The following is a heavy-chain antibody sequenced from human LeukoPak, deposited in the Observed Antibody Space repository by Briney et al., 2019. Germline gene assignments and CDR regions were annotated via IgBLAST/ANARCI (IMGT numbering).Heavy chain of an antibody. CDR2: ISGSGGST. D-gene: IGHD3-10*01. V-gene: IGHV3-23*01. CDR1: GFTFSSYG. CDR3: AKGLGSGVRGTFDY. J-gene: IGHJ4*02. Sequence: GGTLRLSCAASGFTFSSYGMSWVRQAPGKGLEWVSAISGSGGSTYYADSVKGRFTISRDNSKNTLYLQMNSLRADDTAGYYCAKGLGSGVRGTFDYWGQGTLVPVSS.